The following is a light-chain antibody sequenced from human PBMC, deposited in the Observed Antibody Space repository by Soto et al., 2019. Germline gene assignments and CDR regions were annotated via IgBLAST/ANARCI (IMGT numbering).Light chain of an antibody. J-gene: IGKJ4*01. Sequence: DIVMTQSPVTLSVSPGESATLSCRASQNIESNLAWYQQKPGQSPRLLIYTASTRTSDIPARFSGSGDGTEFTLTISSLQAEDSAVYYCQQCNNWPPLTFGGGTKVEIK. CDR2: TAS. V-gene: IGKV3-15*01. CDR3: QQCNNWPPLT. CDR1: QNIESN.